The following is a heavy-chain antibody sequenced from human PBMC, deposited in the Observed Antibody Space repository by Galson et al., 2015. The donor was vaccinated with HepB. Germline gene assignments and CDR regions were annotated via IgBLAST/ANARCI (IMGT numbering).Heavy chain of an antibody. V-gene: IGHV4-38-2*01. CDR3: ARGDTYDSSGYADAFDI. CDR1: GYSISSGYY. D-gene: IGHD3-22*01. J-gene: IGHJ3*02. CDR2: IYHSGST. Sequence: LSLTCAVSGYSISSGYYWGWIRQPPGKGLEWIGSIYHSGSTYYNPSLKSRVTISVDTSKNQFSLKLSSVTAADTAVYYCARGDTYDSSGYADAFDIWGQGTMVTVSS.